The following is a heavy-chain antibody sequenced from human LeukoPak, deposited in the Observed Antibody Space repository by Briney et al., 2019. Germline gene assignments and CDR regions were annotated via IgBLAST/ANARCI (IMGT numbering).Heavy chain of an antibody. J-gene: IGHJ4*02. CDR3: ARAVGRFGELLYDDY. CDR2: INQDGSAQ. V-gene: IGHV3-7*01. CDR1: GFTSGTSW. Sequence: PGGSLRLSCAASGFTSGTSWMSWVRQAPGKGLEWVANINQDGSAQYYVDSAKGRFTISRDNAKNSLYLQMNSLRAEDTAVYYCARAVGRFGELLYDDYWGQGTLVTVSS. D-gene: IGHD3-10*01.